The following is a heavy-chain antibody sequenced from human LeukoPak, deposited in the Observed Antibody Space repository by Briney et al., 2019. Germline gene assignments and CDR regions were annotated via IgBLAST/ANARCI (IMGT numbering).Heavy chain of an antibody. J-gene: IGHJ4*02. CDR2: IASDGSST. CDR1: GFTLNRCW. V-gene: IGHV3-74*01. CDR3: ARGRPHGNDY. D-gene: IGHD4-23*01. Sequence: GGSLRLSCVVSGFTLNRCWMNWVRQAPGKGLGWVSRIASDGSSTTYADSVKGRFSISRDNAKNTLYLQMNSLRVEDTAVYYCARGRPHGNDYWGQGTLVTVSS.